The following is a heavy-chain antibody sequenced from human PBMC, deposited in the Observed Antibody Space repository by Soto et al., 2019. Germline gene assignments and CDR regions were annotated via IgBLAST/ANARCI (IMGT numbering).Heavy chain of an antibody. CDR2: IYYSGST. CDR3: ARGLTGSFYYYYGMDV. V-gene: IGHV4-59*01. D-gene: IGHD3-9*01. J-gene: IGHJ6*02. Sequence: SETLSLTCTVSGGSISSYYWSWIRQPPGKGLEWIGYIYYSGSTNYNPSLKSRVTISVDTSKNQFSLKLSSVTAADTAVYYCARGLTGSFYYYYGMDVWGQGTTVTVSS. CDR1: GGSISSYY.